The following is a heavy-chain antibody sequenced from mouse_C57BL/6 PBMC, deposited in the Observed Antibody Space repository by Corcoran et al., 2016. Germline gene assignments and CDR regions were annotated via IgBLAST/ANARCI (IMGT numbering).Heavy chain of an antibody. D-gene: IGHD1-1*01. J-gene: IGHJ2*01. CDR3: ARSIITTVVEGYYFDY. CDR2: INPNNGGT. V-gene: IGHV1-18*01. Sequence: EVQLQQSGPELVKPGASVKIPCKASGYTFTDYNMDWVKQSHGKSLEWIGDINPNNGGTIYNQKFKGKATLTVDKSSSTAYMELHSLTSEDTAVYYCARSIITTVVEGYYFDYWGQGTTLTVSS. CDR1: GYTFTDYN.